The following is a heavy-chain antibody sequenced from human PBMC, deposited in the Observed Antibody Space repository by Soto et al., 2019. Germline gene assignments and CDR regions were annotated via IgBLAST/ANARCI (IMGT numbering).Heavy chain of an antibody. CDR1: GFTFSSYG. V-gene: IGHV3-30*18. D-gene: IGHD6-13*01. J-gene: IGHJ6*02. CDR3: AKDADGSSWYGYYYYGMDV. CDR2: ISYDGSNK. Sequence: SLRLSCAASGFTFSSYGMHWVRQAPGKGLEWVAVISYDGSNKYYADSVKGRFTISRDNSKNTLYLQMNSLRAEDTAVYYCAKDADGSSWYGYYYYGMDVWGQGTTVTVSS.